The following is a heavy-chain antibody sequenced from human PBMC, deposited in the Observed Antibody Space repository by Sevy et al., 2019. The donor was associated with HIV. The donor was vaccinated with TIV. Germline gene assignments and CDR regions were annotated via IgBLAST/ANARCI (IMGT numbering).Heavy chain of an antibody. Sequence: GGSLRLSSAASEFTFSAYWMTWIRQAPGKGLEWVANIKQDGSEKYYGDSVKGRFTISRDNAKNSLYLQMNSLRVEDTAVYYCAGGGALDYWGQGTLVTVSS. CDR2: IKQDGSEK. CDR3: AGGGALDY. V-gene: IGHV3-7*01. D-gene: IGHD1-26*01. J-gene: IGHJ4*02. CDR1: EFTFSAYW.